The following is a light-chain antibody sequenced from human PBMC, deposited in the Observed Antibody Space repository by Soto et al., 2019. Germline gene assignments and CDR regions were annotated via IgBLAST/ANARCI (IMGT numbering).Light chain of an antibody. CDR1: QNIRRN. V-gene: IGKV3-15*01. CDR2: HAS. J-gene: IGKJ4*01. CDR3: QQYENWPPVT. Sequence: EVVLTQSPATLSVSPGERGTLSCRASQNIRRNIAWYQQKPGQAPRLLINHASTRATGIPARFTGGGSGTEFTLTISSLQSEDFALYYCQQYENWPPVTFGGGTKVDIK.